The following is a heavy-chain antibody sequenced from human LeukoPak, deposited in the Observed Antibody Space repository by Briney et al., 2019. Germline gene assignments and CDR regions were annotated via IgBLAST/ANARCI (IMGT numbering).Heavy chain of an antibody. CDR3: ARDSGSTYYYDSSGYYGDYFDY. J-gene: IGHJ4*02. CDR1: GGTFSSYA. CDR2: IIPILGIA. Sequence: SVKVSCKASGGTFSSYAISWVRQAPGQGLEWMGRIIPILGIANYAQKFQGRVTITADKSTSTAYMELSSLRSEDTAVYYCARDSGSTYYYDSSGYYGDYFDYWGQGTLVTVSS. D-gene: IGHD3-22*01. V-gene: IGHV1-69*04.